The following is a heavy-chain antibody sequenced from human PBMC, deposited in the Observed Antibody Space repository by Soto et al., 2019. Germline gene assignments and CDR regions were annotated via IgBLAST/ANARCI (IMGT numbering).Heavy chain of an antibody. V-gene: IGHV3-74*01. Sequence: GGSLRLSCAASGFTFSSYWMHWVRQAPGKGLVWVSRINSDGSSTSYADSVKGRFTISRDNAKNTLYLQMNSLRAEDTAVYYYARETYDYIWGSYRSDIDYWGQGTLVTVSS. CDR1: GFTFSSYW. D-gene: IGHD3-16*02. CDR3: ARETYDYIWGSYRSDIDY. J-gene: IGHJ4*02. CDR2: INSDGSST.